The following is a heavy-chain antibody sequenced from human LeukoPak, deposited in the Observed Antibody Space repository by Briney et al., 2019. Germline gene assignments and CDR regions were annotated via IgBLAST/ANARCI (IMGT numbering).Heavy chain of an antibody. CDR3: ATTSPGLTNPYYYYMDV. CDR1: GGTFSSYA. Sequence: SVKVSCKASGGTFSSYAISWVRQAPGQGLEWMGGIIPIFGTANYAQKFQGRVTITADESTSTAYMELSSLRSEDTAVYYCATTSPGLTNPYYYYMDVWGKGTTVTVSS. J-gene: IGHJ6*03. CDR2: IIPIFGTA. V-gene: IGHV1-69*13. D-gene: IGHD2-2*01.